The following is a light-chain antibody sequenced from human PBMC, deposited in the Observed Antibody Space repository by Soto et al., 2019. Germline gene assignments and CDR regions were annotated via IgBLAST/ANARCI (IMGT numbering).Light chain of an antibody. CDR1: NVGEYDY. CDR3: SSFAGSNIWV. CDR2: EVT. Sequence: QSALTQPPSASGSPGQSVTISCTGSNVGEYDYVSWYQQHPGKAPKLMIHEVTKRPSGVPDRFSGTKSGNTASLTVSGLQAEDEADYYCSSFAGSNIWVFGGGTKLTAL. V-gene: IGLV2-8*01. J-gene: IGLJ3*02.